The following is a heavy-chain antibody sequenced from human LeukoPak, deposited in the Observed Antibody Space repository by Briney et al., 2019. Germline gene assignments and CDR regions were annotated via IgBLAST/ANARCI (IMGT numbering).Heavy chain of an antibody. CDR1: GFIFSLYS. CDR2: ISSGGVTT. Sequence: PGGSLRLSCEVSGFIFSLYSMNWVRQAPGKGLEWVAYISSGGVTTYYADSVKGRFTISRDNGKDSVYLQVNTLRDEDTAVYYCARDRRDLTLDYWGQGTLVTVSS. CDR3: ARDRRDLTLDY. V-gene: IGHV3-48*02. D-gene: IGHD3-9*01. J-gene: IGHJ4*02.